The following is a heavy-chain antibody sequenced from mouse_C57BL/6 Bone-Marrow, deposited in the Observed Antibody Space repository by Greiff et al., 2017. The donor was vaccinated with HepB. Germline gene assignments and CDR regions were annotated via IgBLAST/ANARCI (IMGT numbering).Heavy chain of an antibody. J-gene: IGHJ4*01. CDR2: ISDGGSYT. V-gene: IGHV5-4*01. Sequence: EVQLVESGGGLVKPGGSLKLSCAASGFTFSSYAMSWVRQTPEKRLEWVATISDGGSYTYYPDNVKGRFTISRDNAKNNLYLQMSHLKSEDTAMYYCARGGHYYAMDYWGLGTSVTVSS. CDR3: ARGGHYYAMDY. CDR1: GFTFSSYA.